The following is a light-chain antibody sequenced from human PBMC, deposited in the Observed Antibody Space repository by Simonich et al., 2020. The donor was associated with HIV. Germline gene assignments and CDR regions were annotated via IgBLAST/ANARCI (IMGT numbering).Light chain of an antibody. Sequence: QSALTQPASVSGAPGQSITISCTGTSSDVGGYNYVSWYQQHPGKAPKPMIYDVSKRPSGVSHRFSASKSGNTASLTISGLQAEDEADYYCSSYTRSSSVVFGGGTKLTVL. CDR3: SSYTRSSSVV. V-gene: IGLV2-14*03. CDR2: DVS. CDR1: SSDVGGYNY. J-gene: IGLJ2*01.